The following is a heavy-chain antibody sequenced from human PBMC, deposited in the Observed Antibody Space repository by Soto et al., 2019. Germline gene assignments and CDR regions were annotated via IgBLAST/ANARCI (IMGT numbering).Heavy chain of an antibody. V-gene: IGHV3-74*01. J-gene: IGHJ4*02. CDR2: INSDGSST. D-gene: IGHD1-1*01. CDR1: GFTFSSYW. Sequence: EVQLVESGGGLVQPGGSLRLSCAASGFTFSSYWMHWVRQAPGKGLVWVSRINSDGSSTNYADSLKGRFTISRDNAKNTLYLQMNSVRAEDTAVYYCARGGWNGRFDDWGQGTLVTVS. CDR3: ARGGWNGRFDD.